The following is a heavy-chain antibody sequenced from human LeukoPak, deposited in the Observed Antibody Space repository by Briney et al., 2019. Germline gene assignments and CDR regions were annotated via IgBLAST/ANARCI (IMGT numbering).Heavy chain of an antibody. CDR3: ARVLRMGYCTGSSCTHYYSGLDV. J-gene: IGHJ6*02. CDR1: GDSVSRNSVA. Sequence: SQTLSLTCAISGDSVSRNSVAWNWIRQSPSGGLEWLGRTYYRSKWYTDYAISVKSRITINLDTSKNQFSLQLNSVTADDTAVYYCARVLRMGYCTGSSCTHYYSGLDVWGQGTTVTVS. V-gene: IGHV6-1*01. CDR2: TYYRSKWYT. D-gene: IGHD2-2*01.